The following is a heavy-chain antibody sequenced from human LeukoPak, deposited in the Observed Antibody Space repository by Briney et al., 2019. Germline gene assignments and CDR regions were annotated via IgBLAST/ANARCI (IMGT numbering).Heavy chain of an antibody. V-gene: IGHV3-33*01. D-gene: IGHD3-10*01. Sequence: GGGLRLSCAASGFPFSSYGMHWVRQAPGKGLEWVALILLVGSNLYYADSVKGPFTISKDSSKNTLYLHMNSLRAEDTAVYYCARDKNYYGSGSPSLYAFDIWGQGTMVTVSS. CDR1: GFPFSSYG. J-gene: IGHJ3*02. CDR2: ILLVGSNL. CDR3: ARDKNYYGSGSPSLYAFDI.